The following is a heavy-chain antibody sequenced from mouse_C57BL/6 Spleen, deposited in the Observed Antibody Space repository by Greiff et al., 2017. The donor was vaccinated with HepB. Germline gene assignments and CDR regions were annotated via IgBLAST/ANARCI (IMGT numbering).Heavy chain of an antibody. CDR2: IYPRSGNT. Sequence: VQVVESGAELARPGASVKLSCKASGYTFTSYGISWVKQRTGQGLEWIGEIYPRSGNTYYNEKFKGKATLTADKSSSTAYMELRSLTSEDSAVYFCARGGSNYGFPLFAYWGQGTLVTVSA. CDR3: ARGGSNYGFPLFAY. CDR1: GYTFTSYG. D-gene: IGHD2-5*01. J-gene: IGHJ3*01. V-gene: IGHV1-81*01.